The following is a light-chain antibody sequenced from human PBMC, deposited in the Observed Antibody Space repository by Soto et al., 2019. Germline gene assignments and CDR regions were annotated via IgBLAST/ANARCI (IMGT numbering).Light chain of an antibody. CDR3: MQRIEFPLT. CDR1: QSLLDSDDGNTY. CDR2: TVS. Sequence: DIVMTQTPLSLPVTPGEPASISCGSSQSLLDSDDGNTYLDWYLQKPGQSPQLLIYTVSYRASGVPDRFSGSRSGTEFTLKISRVEAEDVGVYYCMQRIEFPLTFGGGNKVEIK. V-gene: IGKV2-40*01. J-gene: IGKJ4*01.